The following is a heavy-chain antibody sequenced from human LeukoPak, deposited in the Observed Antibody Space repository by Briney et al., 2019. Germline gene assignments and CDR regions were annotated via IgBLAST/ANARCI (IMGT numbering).Heavy chain of an antibody. CDR2: ISAYNGNT. V-gene: IGHV1-18*01. J-gene: IGHJ3*02. D-gene: IGHD3-22*01. CDR1: GYTFTSYG. CDR3: ARATVVTRPGSAFDI. Sequence: ASVKVSCKASGYTFTSYGISWVRQAPGQGLEWMGWISAYNGNTNYAQKLQGRVTMTTDTSTSTAYMELRSLRSDDTAVYYCARATVVTRPGSAFDIWGQGTMVTASS.